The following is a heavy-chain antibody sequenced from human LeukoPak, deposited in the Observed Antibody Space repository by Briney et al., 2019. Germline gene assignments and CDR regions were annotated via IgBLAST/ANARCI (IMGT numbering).Heavy chain of an antibody. J-gene: IGHJ4*02. CDR1: GGSFSGYY. D-gene: IGHD4-11*01. CDR2: INQSGST. V-gene: IGHV4-34*01. Sequence: PSETLSLTCAVYGGSFSGYYWSWIRQPPGKGLEWIGEINQSGSTNYNPSLKSRVTISVDTSKNQFSLKLSSVTAADTAVYYCARRTPWGDYRYDYWGQGTLVTVSS. CDR3: ARRTPWGDYRYDY.